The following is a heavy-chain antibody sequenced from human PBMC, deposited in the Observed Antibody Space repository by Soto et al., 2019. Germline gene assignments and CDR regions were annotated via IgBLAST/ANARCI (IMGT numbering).Heavy chain of an antibody. V-gene: IGHV3-30*18. Sequence: QVQLVESGGGVVQPGRSLRLSCAASGFTFSNYGMHWVRQAPGKGLEWVAVITYDVSDRQYADSVKGRFTISRDNSKNTLYLQMNSLRAEDTAVYYCAKDSAPSSSTWRDYWGQGTLVTVSS. J-gene: IGHJ4*02. CDR3: AKDSAPSSSTWRDY. D-gene: IGHD6-13*01. CDR1: GFTFSNYG. CDR2: ITYDVSDR.